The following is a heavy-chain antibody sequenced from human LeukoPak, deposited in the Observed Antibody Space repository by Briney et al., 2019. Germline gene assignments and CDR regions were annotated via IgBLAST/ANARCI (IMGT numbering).Heavy chain of an antibody. V-gene: IGHV3-9*01. CDR1: GFTFDDYA. Sequence: PGGSLRLSCAASGFTFDDYAMHWVRQAPGKGLEWVSSISWNSGSIGYADSVKGRFTISRDNAKNSLYLQMNSLRAEDTALYYCAKDKGLAGKDWYFDLWGRGTLVTVSS. J-gene: IGHJ2*01. D-gene: IGHD6-19*01. CDR2: ISWNSGSI. CDR3: AKDKGLAGKDWYFDL.